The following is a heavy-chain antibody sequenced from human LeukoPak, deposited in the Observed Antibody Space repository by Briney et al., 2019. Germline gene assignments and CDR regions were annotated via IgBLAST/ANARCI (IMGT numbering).Heavy chain of an antibody. CDR2: IYYSGST. V-gene: IGHV4-59*01. CDR3: AGGYCSGGSCSVSLYYYYMDV. CDR1: GGSISSYY. D-gene: IGHD2-15*01. J-gene: IGHJ6*03. Sequence: SETLSLTCTVSGGSISSYYWRWLRQPPGKGLEWIGYIYYSGSTNYNPSLKSRVTISVDTSKNQFSLKLSSVTAADTAVYYCAGGYCSGGSCSVSLYYYYMDVWGKGTTVTVS.